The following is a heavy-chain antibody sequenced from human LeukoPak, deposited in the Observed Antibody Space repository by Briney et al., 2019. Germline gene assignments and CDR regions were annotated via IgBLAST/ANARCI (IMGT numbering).Heavy chain of an antibody. Sequence: AASVKVSCKASGYTFTGYYMHWVRQAPGQGLEWMGWINPNSGGTNYAQKFQGRVTMTRDTSISTAYMELSRLRSDDTAVYYCARENPGGDYSEYYFDYWGQGTLVTVSS. CDR1: GYTFTGYY. CDR3: ARENPGGDYSEYYFDY. CDR2: INPNSGGT. J-gene: IGHJ4*02. D-gene: IGHD4-17*01. V-gene: IGHV1-2*02.